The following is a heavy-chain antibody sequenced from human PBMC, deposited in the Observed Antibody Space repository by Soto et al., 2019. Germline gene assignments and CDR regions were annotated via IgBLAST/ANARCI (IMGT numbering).Heavy chain of an antibody. CDR3: ARGLNGYLHYFDY. CDR2: INAGNGNT. CDR1: GYTFTSYA. D-gene: IGHD5-18*01. J-gene: IGHJ4*02. V-gene: IGHV1-3*01. Sequence: QVQLVQSGAEVKKPGASVKVSCKASGYTFTSYAMDWVRQALGQRLEWMGWINAGNGNTKYSQKFQGRVTITRDTYASKAYMELISLRSEDTAVYYCARGLNGYLHYFDYWGQGTLVTVSS.